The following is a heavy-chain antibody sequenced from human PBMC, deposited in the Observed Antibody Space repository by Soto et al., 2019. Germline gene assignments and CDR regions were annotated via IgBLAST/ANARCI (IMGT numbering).Heavy chain of an antibody. J-gene: IGHJ2*01. CDR1: GGSISSGDSY. CDR2: IYYSGRT. V-gene: IGHV4-30-4*01. CDR3: ARATYDYGYFGL. D-gene: IGHD3-22*01. Sequence: QVQLQVSGPGLVKPSQTLSLTCTVSGGSISSGDSYWSWIRQPPGKGLEWIGYIYYSGRTFYNPSLMSRVSISVDTSNNQLSLKLSSVTAADTAVYSCARATYDYGYFGLWGRGTLVTVSS.